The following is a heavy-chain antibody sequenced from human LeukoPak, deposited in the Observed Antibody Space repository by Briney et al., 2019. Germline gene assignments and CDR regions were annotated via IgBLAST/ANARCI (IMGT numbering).Heavy chain of an antibody. J-gene: IGHJ4*02. CDR1: GGSISSYY. CDR2: IYYSGST. V-gene: IGHV4-59*06. Sequence: PSESLSLTCTVSGGSISSYYWSWIRQHPGKGLEWIGYIYYSGSTYYNPSLKSRVTISVDTSKNQFSLKLSSVTAADTAVYYCAKASEAYCSGGSCHFDYWGQGTLVTVSS. CDR3: AKASEAYCSGGSCHFDY. D-gene: IGHD2-15*01.